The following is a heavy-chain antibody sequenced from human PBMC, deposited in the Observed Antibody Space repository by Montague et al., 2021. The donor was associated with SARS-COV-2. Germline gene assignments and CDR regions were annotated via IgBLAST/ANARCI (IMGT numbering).Heavy chain of an antibody. Sequence: SETLSLTCTVSGGAISSSSYYWGWIRQPPGKGLEWIGSIYYSGSTYYXPSLKSRVTISVYTSKNQFSLKLSSVTAADTAVYYCARDTRITMLVVVNRYGMDVWGQGTTVTVSS. D-gene: IGHD3-22*01. CDR2: IYYSGST. J-gene: IGHJ6*02. CDR3: ARDTRITMLVVVNRYGMDV. CDR1: GGAISSSSYY. V-gene: IGHV4-39*07.